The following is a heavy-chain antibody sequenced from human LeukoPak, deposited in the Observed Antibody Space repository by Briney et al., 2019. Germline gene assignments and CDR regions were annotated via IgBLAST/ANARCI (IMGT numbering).Heavy chain of an antibody. J-gene: IGHJ5*02. Sequence: PSETLSLTCTVSGYSISSGYYWGWVRQPPGKGLEWIANLYHSGSTTYNPSLRSRVAISMDTSKNQFSLRLTSVTAADTAVYYCTRDSGTTGVVKFDPWGQGILVTVSS. CDR3: TRDSGTTGVVKFDP. CDR1: GYSISSGYY. D-gene: IGHD4-23*01. CDR2: LYHSGST. V-gene: IGHV4-38-2*02.